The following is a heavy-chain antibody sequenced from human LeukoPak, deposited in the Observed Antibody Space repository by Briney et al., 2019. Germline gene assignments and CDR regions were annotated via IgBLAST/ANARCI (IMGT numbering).Heavy chain of an antibody. V-gene: IGHV4-59*01. CDR3: ASGWSSSWYYFDY. CDR1: GVSISSYY. Sequence: SETLSLTCTVSGVSISSYYWSWIRQPPGKGLEWIGYIYYSGSTNYNPSLKSRVTISVDTSKSQFSLKLSSVTAADTAVYYCASGWSSSWYYFDYWGQGTLVTVSS. J-gene: IGHJ4*02. CDR2: IYYSGST. D-gene: IGHD6-13*01.